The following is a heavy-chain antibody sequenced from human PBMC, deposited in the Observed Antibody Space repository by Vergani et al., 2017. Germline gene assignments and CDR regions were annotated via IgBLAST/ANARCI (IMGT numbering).Heavy chain of an antibody. CDR1: GGSISSGDYY. CDR2: IYYSGST. D-gene: IGHD2-21*01. Sequence: QVQLQESGPGLVKPSQTLSLTCTVSGGSISSGDYYWSWIRQPPGKGLEWDGYIYYSGSTYYNPSLKSRVTISVDTSKNQFSLKLSSVTAADTAVYYCARESPKCCGDCYTPDYWGQGTLVTVSS. CDR3: ARESPKCCGDCYTPDY. V-gene: IGHV4-30-4*08. J-gene: IGHJ4*02.